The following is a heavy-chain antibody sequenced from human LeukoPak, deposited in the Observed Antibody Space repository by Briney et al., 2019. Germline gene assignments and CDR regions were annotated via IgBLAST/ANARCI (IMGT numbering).Heavy chain of an antibody. CDR3: ARINSGYDSAFH. V-gene: IGHV4-38-2*02. J-gene: IGHJ4*02. CDR2: IYHSGST. CDR1: GYSISSGYY. D-gene: IGHD5-12*01. Sequence: SETLSLTCTVSGYSISSGYYWGWIRQPPGKGLEWIGSIYHSGSTYYNPSLKSRVTISVDTSKNQFSLKLSSVTAADTAVYYCARINSGYDSAFHWGQGTLVTVSS.